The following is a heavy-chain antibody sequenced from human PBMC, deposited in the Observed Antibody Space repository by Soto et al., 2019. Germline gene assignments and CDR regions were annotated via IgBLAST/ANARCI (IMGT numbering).Heavy chain of an antibody. J-gene: IGHJ3*02. D-gene: IGHD3-9*01. CDR3: ARRLRYFDWLMSRGDAFDI. V-gene: IGHV4-30-4*01. CDR2: IYYSGST. CDR1: GGSISSGDYY. Sequence: PSETLSLTCTVSGGSISSGDYYWSWIRQPPGKGLEWIGYIYYSGSTYYNPSLKSRVTISVDTSKNQFSLKLSSVTAADTAVYYCARRLRYFDWLMSRGDAFDIWGQGTMVTVSS.